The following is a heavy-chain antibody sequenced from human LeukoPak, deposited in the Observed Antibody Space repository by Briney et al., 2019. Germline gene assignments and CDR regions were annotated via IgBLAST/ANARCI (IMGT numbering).Heavy chain of an antibody. J-gene: IGHJ1*01. CDR2: IRQDGSEK. V-gene: IGHV3-7*01. CDR3: MRQNRAYFRH. CDR1: GFTFSSYW. Sequence: GGSLRLSCAASGFTFSSYWMTWGRQAPGKGLEWVANIRQDGSEKNYVDSVKGRFTISRDNAKNSLYLQMNSLRVEDTAVYFCMRQNRAYFRHWGQGTLVTVSS. D-gene: IGHD2-21*01.